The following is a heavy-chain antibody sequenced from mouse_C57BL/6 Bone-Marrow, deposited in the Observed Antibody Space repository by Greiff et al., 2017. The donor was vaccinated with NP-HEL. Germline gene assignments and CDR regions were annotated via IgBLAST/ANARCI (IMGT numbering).Heavy chain of an antibody. CDR1: GYTFTSYD. V-gene: IGHV1-85*01. Sequence: QVQLQQSGPELVKPGASVKLSCKASGYTFTSYDINWVKQRPGQGLEWIGWIYPRDGRTKYIEKFTGKATLTVDTSSSTAYMELHSLSSEDSAVYFGARSYYGYGRGAMDYWGQGTSVTVSS. J-gene: IGHJ4*01. D-gene: IGHD2-9*01. CDR3: ARSYYGYGRGAMDY. CDR2: IYPRDGRT.